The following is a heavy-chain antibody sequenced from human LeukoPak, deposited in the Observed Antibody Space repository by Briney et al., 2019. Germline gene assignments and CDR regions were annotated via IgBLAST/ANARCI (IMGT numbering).Heavy chain of an antibody. CDR1: GGTFSSYA. V-gene: IGHV1-69*04. J-gene: IGHJ6*02. Sequence: SVKVSCKASGGTFSSYAISWVRQAPGQGVEWMGRIIPILGIANYAQKFQGRVTITADKSTSTAYMELSSLRSEDTAVYYCARTYYGSGSYYNYYYYGMDVWGQGTTVTVSS. D-gene: IGHD3-10*01. CDR2: IIPILGIA. CDR3: ARTYYGSGSYYNYYYYGMDV.